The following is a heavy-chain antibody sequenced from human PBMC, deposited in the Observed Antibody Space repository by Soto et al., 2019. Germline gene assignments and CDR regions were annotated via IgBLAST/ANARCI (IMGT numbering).Heavy chain of an antibody. CDR3: AKGARTWCGSCSGGSCYSDCDS. J-gene: IGHJ4*02. CDR1: GFTFASYC. Sequence: PGGSLRLSSVGSGFTFASYCVTVVRQAPGKGLEWVSAISGSGGRTFYADSGVGRGPISHDNNQNMLSLAMNSLRVEDTAIYYCAKGARTWCGSCSGGSCYSDCDSWGQGNLAHVSS. V-gene: IGHV3-23*01. CDR2: ISGSGGRT. D-gene: IGHD2-15*01.